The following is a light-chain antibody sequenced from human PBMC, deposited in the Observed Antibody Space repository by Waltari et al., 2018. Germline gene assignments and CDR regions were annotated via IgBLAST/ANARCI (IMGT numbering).Light chain of an antibody. CDR1: SGHSPYA. V-gene: IGLV4-69*01. CDR3: QTWDTDIHVV. CDR2: LNGDGSH. J-gene: IGLJ2*01. Sequence: QLVLTQSPSASASLGASVKLTCTLSSGHSPYAIAGHQQQPKKGPRYLMKLNGDGSHTKGDGIPDRFSGSSSGAERFLTISSLQSEDEGDYYCQTWDTDIHVVFGGGTKLIVL.